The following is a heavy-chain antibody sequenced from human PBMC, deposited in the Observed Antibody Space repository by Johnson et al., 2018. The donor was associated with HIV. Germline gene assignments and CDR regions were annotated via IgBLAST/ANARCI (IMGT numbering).Heavy chain of an antibody. CDR2: ISYDGSNK. CDR1: GFTFSSYP. Sequence: QVQLVESGGGVVQPGRSLRLSCAASGFTFSSYPMHWVRQAPGKGLEWVAVISYDGSNKYYADSVKGRFTISRDNSKNTLYLQMNSLRAEDTAVYYCARVTQQVVRVGSDAFDIWGQGTMVTVSS. CDR3: ARVTQQVVRVGSDAFDI. J-gene: IGHJ3*02. V-gene: IGHV3-30*04. D-gene: IGHD4-23*01.